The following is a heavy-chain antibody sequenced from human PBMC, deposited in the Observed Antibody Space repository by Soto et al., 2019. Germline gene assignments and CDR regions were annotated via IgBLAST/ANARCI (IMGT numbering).Heavy chain of an antibody. CDR1: GFSLTTTGVG. J-gene: IGHJ5*02. V-gene: IGHV2-5*02. CDR2: IYWDDGK. CDR3: ARTHNWNDGKDWFDP. D-gene: IGHD1-1*01. Sequence: SGPTLVNPTQTLTLACTFSGFSLTTTGVGVAWIRQPPGKALEWLALIYWDDGKRYSPSPSLKNRLTITKDTSKNQVVLTMTNMDPVDTATYYCARTHNWNDGKDWFDPWGQATLVTVSS.